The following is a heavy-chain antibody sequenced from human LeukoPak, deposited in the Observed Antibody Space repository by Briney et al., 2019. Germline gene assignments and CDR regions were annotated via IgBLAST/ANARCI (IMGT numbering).Heavy chain of an antibody. CDR3: ARENRPDYDYVWGSPQYYFDY. J-gene: IGHJ4*02. CDR2: ISSSSDYT. Sequence: PGGSLRLSCAASGFTFSDYHMSWIRRAPGKGLEWVSYISSSSDYTNYADSVKGRFTISRDNAKKSLYLQMDSLRADDTAVYYCARENRPDYDYVWGSPQYYFDYWGQGTLVTVSS. CDR1: GFTFSDYH. D-gene: IGHD3-16*01. V-gene: IGHV3-11*05.